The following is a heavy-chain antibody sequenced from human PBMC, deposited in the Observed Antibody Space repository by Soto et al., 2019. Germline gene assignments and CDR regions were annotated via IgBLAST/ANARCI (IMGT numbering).Heavy chain of an antibody. Sequence: PSETLSLTCTVSGGSISSYYWSWIRQPPGKGLEWIGYIYYSGSTNYNPSLKSRVTISVDTSKNQFSLKLSSVTAADTAVYYCATSAKYSGSPYPFDYWGQGTLVTVSS. CDR2: IYYSGST. CDR1: GGSISSYY. J-gene: IGHJ4*02. CDR3: ATSAKYSGSPYPFDY. D-gene: IGHD1-26*01. V-gene: IGHV4-59*01.